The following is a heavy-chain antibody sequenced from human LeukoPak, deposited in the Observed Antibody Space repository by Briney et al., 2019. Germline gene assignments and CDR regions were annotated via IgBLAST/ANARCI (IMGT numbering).Heavy chain of an antibody. J-gene: IGHJ5*02. V-gene: IGHV1-2*02. Sequence: VASVKVSCKASGYTFTGYYMHWVRQAPGQGLEWMGWINPNSGGTNYAQKFQGRVTMTRDTSISTAYMELSRLRSDDTAVYYCARDVAAAGPRGWFDPWGQGTLVTVSS. D-gene: IGHD6-13*01. CDR2: INPNSGGT. CDR3: ARDVAAAGPRGWFDP. CDR1: GYTFTGYY.